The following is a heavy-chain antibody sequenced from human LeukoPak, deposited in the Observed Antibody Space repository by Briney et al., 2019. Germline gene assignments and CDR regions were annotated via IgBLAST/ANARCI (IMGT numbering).Heavy chain of an antibody. CDR3: TTGAYYFDY. CDR1: EFTFDNYA. V-gene: IGHV3-15*01. Sequence: GGSLRLSCAASEFTFDNYAMSWVRQAPGKGLEWVGRIKSKTDGGTTDYAAPVKGRFTISRDDSKNTLYLQMNSLKTEDTAVYYCTTGAYYFDYWGQGTLVTVSS. J-gene: IGHJ4*02. CDR2: IKSKTDGGTT.